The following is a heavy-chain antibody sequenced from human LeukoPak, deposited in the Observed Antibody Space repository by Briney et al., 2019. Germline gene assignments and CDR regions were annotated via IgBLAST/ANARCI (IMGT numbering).Heavy chain of an antibody. J-gene: IGHJ6*03. CDR1: GFTFSSYA. V-gene: IGHV3-23*01. CDR3: ARDHKGYIYGCRRGYSDYYYMDV. CDR2: ISGSGDST. D-gene: IGHD5-18*01. Sequence: PGGSLRLSCAASGFTFSSYAMSWVRQAPGKGLEWVSFISGSGDSTYYVGSVKGRFTISRDNSKNKLYLQMNSLRAEDTAIYYCARDHKGYIYGCRRGYSDYYYMDVWGKGTTVTVSS.